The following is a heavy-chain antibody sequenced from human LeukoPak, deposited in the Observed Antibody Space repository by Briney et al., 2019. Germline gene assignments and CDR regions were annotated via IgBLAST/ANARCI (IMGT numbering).Heavy chain of an antibody. Sequence: ASVKVSCKGSGYSFNDYGISWVRQAPGQGLEWMGWISGYTGKTNYAQKFQGRVTMTTDTSTTTVHMELRSLRSDDTAVYYCARAPGSSDWVPMFDCWGQGTQVTVSS. J-gene: IGHJ4*02. CDR2: ISGYTGKT. CDR3: ARAPGSSDWVPMFDC. CDR1: GYSFNDYG. V-gene: IGHV1-18*01. D-gene: IGHD2-21*02.